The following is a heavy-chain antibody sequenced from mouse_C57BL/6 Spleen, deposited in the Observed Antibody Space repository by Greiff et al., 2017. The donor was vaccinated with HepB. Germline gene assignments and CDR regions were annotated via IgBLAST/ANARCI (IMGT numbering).Heavy chain of an antibody. CDR3: ARTFYGRVGDY. D-gene: IGHD1-1*01. CDR2: IYPGDGDT. Sequence: QVQLKESGPELVKPGASVKISCKASGYAFSSSWMNWVKQRPGKGLEWIGRIYPGDGDTTYNGKFKGKATLTADKSSSTAYMQLSSLTSEDSAVYFCARTFYGRVGDYWGQGTTLTVSS. V-gene: IGHV1-82*01. CDR1: GYAFSSSW. J-gene: IGHJ2*01.